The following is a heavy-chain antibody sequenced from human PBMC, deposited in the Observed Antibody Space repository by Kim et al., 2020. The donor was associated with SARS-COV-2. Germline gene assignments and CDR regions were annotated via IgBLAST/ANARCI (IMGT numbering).Heavy chain of an antibody. V-gene: IGHV5-51*01. J-gene: IGHJ5*02. CDR1: GYSFTSYW. CDR3: ARHWISLSELYSSGWYGGDWFDP. CDR2: IYPGDSDT. Sequence: GESLKISCKGSGYSFTSYWIGWVRQMPGKGLEWMGIIYPGDSDTRYSPSFQGQVTISADKSISTAYLQWSSLKASDTAMYYCARHWISLSELYSSGWYGGDWFDPWGQGTLVTVSS. D-gene: IGHD6-19*01.